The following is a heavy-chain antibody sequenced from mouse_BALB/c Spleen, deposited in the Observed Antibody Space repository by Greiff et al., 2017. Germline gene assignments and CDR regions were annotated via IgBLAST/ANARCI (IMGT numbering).Heavy chain of an antibody. D-gene: IGHD3-3*01. CDR3: ARDGDSGGWYIDV. V-gene: IGHV3-6*02. J-gene: IGHJ1*01. CDR2: ISYDGSN. CDR1: GYSITSGYY. Sequence: EVKLVESGPGLVKPSQSLSLTCSVTGYSITSGYYWNWLRQFPGNKLEWMGYISYDGSNNYNPSLKNRISITRDTSKNQFFLKLNTVTTEDTATYYCARDGDSGGWYIDVWGAGTTVTVSS.